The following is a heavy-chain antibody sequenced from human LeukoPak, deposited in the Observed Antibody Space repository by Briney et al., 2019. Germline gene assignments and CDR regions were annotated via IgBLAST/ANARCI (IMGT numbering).Heavy chain of an antibody. J-gene: IGHJ4*02. CDR3: ARHGEMRDFDS. CDR2: ISYSGST. Sequence: PSETLSLTCTVSDGSIINNNHYWGWTRQPPGKGLEWIGSISYSGSTYHNPSLKSRVTISVDTSKNQFSLRLSSVTAADTAVYYCARHGEMRDFDSWGQGTLVTVSS. V-gene: IGHV4-39*01. CDR1: DGSIINNNHY. D-gene: IGHD3-10*01.